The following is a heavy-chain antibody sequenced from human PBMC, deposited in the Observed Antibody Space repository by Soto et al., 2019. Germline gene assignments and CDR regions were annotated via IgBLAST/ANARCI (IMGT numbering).Heavy chain of an antibody. CDR3: ARVIGRIAAAGTSGWFDP. D-gene: IGHD6-13*01. V-gene: IGHV3-11*06. CDR1: GFTFSDYY. CDR2: ISSSSSYT. J-gene: IGHJ5*02. Sequence: QVQLVESGGGLVKPGGSLRLSCAASGFTFSDYYISWIRQAPGKGLAWVSYISSSSSYTNYAYSLKGRFTISRDNAETSVYLQINSLRAEDTAVYYCARVIGRIAAAGTSGWFDPWCQGPLVTVSS.